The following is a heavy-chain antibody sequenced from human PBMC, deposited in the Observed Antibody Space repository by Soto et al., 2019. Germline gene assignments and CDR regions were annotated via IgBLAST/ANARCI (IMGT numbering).Heavy chain of an antibody. CDR1: GGSISSSSYY. D-gene: IGHD4-17*01. J-gene: IGHJ3*02. V-gene: IGHV4-30-4*08. Sequence: PSETLSLTCTVSGGSISSSSYYWGWIRQPPGKGLEWIGYIYYSGSTYYNPSLKSRVTISVDTSKNQFSLKLSSVTAADTAVYYCARPNDYGVAFDIWGQGTMVTVSS. CDR3: ARPNDYGVAFDI. CDR2: IYYSGST.